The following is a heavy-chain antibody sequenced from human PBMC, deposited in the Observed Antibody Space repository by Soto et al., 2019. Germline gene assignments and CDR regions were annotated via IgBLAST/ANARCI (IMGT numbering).Heavy chain of an antibody. Sequence: QVQLQESGPGLVKPSQTLSLTCTVSGGSISSGGYYWSWIRQHPGKGLEWIGYIYYSGSTYYNPALKSRVTISVDTSKNQFSLKLSSVTAADTAVYYCARGWFRPYYYGMDVWGQGTTGTVSS. CDR2: IYYSGST. D-gene: IGHD2-15*01. CDR3: ARGWFRPYYYGMDV. CDR1: GGSISSGGYY. J-gene: IGHJ6*02. V-gene: IGHV4-31*03.